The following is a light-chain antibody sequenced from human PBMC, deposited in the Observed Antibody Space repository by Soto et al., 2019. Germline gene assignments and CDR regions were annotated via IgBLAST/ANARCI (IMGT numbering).Light chain of an antibody. J-gene: IGKJ1*01. CDR2: GAS. CDR1: QSVSSSY. Sequence: IGLTQSPCTLFLSPGERNPLSCRASQSVSSSYLAWYQQKPGQAPRLLIYGASSRATGIPDRFSGSGSGTDFTLTISRLEPEDFAVYYCQHYGRSWTFGQGTKVDIK. V-gene: IGKV3-20*01. CDR3: QHYGRSWT.